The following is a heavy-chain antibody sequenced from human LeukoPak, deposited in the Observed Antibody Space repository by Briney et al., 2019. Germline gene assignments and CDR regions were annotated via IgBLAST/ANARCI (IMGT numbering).Heavy chain of an antibody. D-gene: IGHD3-22*01. V-gene: IGHV1-2*06. Sequence: ASVKVSCKASGYTFTGYYMHWVRQAPVQGLEWMGRINPNSGGTNYAQKFQGRVTMTRDTPISTAYMELSRLRSDDTAVYYCARGPRPNWYYYDSSGYRDLDAFDIWGQGTMVTVSS. CDR1: GYTFTGYY. CDR3: ARGPRPNWYYYDSSGYRDLDAFDI. J-gene: IGHJ3*02. CDR2: INPNSGGT.